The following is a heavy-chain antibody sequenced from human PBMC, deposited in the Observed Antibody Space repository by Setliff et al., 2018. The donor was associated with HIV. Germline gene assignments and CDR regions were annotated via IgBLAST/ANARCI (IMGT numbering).Heavy chain of an antibody. V-gene: IGHV4-34*01. J-gene: IGHJ4*02. CDR3: ARAIVKTGYHTKSRVFDY. CDR2: VNLPKTL. D-gene: IGHD3-9*01. Sequence: TLSLTCAVYGGSLNDYSWNWIRQSPGKGLEWIGEVNLPKTLNYNPSLESRITISVDTSKKQFSLDLSSVTAADTAVYFCARAIVKTGYHTKSRVFDYWGQGTLVTVSS. CDR1: GGSLNDYS.